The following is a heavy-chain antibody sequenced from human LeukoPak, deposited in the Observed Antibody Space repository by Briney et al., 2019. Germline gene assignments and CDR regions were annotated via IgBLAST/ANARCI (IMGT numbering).Heavy chain of an antibody. CDR1: GFTFSSYA. V-gene: IGHV3-23*01. Sequence: GGSLRLSCAASGFTFSSYAMSWVRQAPGKGLEWVSAISGSGGSTYYADSVKGRFTISRDNSKNTLYLQMNSLRAEDTAVYYCAREGYCSGGSCYSGEDYMDVWGKGTTVTVSS. CDR3: AREGYCSGGSCYSGEDYMDV. CDR2: ISGSGGST. D-gene: IGHD2-15*01. J-gene: IGHJ6*03.